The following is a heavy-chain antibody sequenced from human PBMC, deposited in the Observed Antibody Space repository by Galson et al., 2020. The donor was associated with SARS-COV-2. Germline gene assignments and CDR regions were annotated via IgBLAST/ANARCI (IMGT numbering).Heavy chain of an antibody. V-gene: IGHV4-34*01. D-gene: IGHD3-10*01. J-gene: IGHJ6*02. CDR3: ARDATGGYGMDV. Sequence: SQDSETLSLTCAVYGGSFSGYYWSWIRQPPGKGLEWIGELNHSGSTNYNPSLKSRVTISVDTSKNQFSLKLSSVTAADTAVYYCARDATGGYGMDVWGQGTTVTVSS. CDR2: LNHSGST. CDR1: GGSFSGYY.